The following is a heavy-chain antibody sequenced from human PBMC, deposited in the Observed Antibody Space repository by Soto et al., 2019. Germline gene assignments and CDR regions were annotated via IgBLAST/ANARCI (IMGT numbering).Heavy chain of an antibody. J-gene: IGHJ4*02. D-gene: IGHD1-26*01. CDR3: ARAVGATKPPIDY. CDR1: EFTFSSYG. CDR2: IWYDGSNK. V-gene: IGHV3-33*01. Sequence: GGSLRLSCVASEFTFSSYGMHWVRQAPGKGLEWVAVIWYDGSNKYYGDSVKGRFIISRDNSKNTLYLQMDSLRGEDTAVYYCARAVGATKPPIDYWGQGTVVTVSS.